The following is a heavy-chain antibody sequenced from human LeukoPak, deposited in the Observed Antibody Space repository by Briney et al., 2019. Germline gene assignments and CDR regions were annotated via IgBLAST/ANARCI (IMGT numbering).Heavy chain of an antibody. CDR1: GGSISGYY. Sequence: SETLSLTCTVSGGSISGYYWSWIRQPPGKGLEWIGEINHSGSTNYNPSLKSRVTISVDTSKNQFSLKLSSVTAADTAVYYCARVFVWRPRWGSGSYYFDYWGQGTLVTVSS. CDR3: ARVFVWRPRWGSGSYYFDY. CDR2: INHSGST. V-gene: IGHV4-34*01. D-gene: IGHD3-16*01. J-gene: IGHJ4*02.